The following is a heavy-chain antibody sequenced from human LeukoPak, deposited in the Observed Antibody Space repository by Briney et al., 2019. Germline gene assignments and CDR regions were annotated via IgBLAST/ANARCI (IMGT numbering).Heavy chain of an antibody. CDR3: ATASGTYTSTY. J-gene: IGHJ4*02. D-gene: IGHD1-26*01. CDR2: IKQDGSEK. V-gene: IGHV3-7*01. Sequence: PGGSLRLSCAASGFTFSSYWMSWVRQAPGKGLEWVANIKQDGSEKYYVDSVKGRFTISRDNSKNTLYLQLNSLRAEDTAVYYCATASGTYTSTYWGQGTLVTVSS. CDR1: GFTFSSYW.